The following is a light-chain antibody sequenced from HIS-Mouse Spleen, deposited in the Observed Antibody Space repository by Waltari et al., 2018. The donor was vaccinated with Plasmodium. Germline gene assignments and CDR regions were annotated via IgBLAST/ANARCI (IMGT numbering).Light chain of an antibody. V-gene: IGLV2-11*01. CDR3: CSYAGSYTWV. Sequence: QSALTQPRSVSGSPGQSVTISCTGTSSDVGGYNYVSWYQQHPGKAPKLMIYDVSKRPAGVPGRFPGSKSGNTASLPISGLQAEDEADYYCCSYAGSYTWVFGGGTKLTVL. CDR1: SSDVGGYNY. CDR2: DVS. J-gene: IGLJ3*02.